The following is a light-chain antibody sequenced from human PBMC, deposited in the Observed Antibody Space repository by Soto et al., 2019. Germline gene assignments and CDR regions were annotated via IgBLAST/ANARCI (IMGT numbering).Light chain of an antibody. V-gene: IGLV2-14*01. CDR3: NSYTSSSTWV. CDR2: EVS. CDR1: SSDVGGHKY. J-gene: IGLJ3*02. Sequence: QSALTQPASVSGSPGQSITISCTGTSSDVGGHKYVSWYQLHPGKAPKLMIYEVSRRPSGVSPRFSGSKSGNTASLTISGLQAEDEADYYCNSYTSSSTWVFGGGTKVTVL.